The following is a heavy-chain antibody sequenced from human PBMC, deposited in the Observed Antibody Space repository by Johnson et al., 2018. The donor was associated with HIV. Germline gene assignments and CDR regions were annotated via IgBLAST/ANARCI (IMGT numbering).Heavy chain of an antibody. J-gene: IGHJ3*02. CDR1: GFTFNNYG. CDR3: ARDSSSWRPSGAFDI. Sequence: QVQLVESGGGVVQPGRSLRLSCAASGFTFNNYGMHWVRQAPGKGLGWVAFIRYDGSNKYYVDSVKGRFTISRDNSKNTLYLQMNSLRAEDTAVYYCARDSSSWRPSGAFDIWGQGTMVTVSS. CDR2: IRYDGSNK. D-gene: IGHD6-13*01. V-gene: IGHV3-33*08.